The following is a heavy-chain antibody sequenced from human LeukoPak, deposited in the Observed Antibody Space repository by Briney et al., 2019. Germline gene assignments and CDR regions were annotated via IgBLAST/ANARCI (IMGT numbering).Heavy chain of an antibody. V-gene: IGHV3-33*06. D-gene: IGHD4-17*01. Sequence: GGSLRLSCAASGFTFSNYGMHWVRQAPGKGLEWVAIIWYDGSNKYYADSVKGRFTISRDNSKNTLYLQMNSLRAEDTAVYYCAKDSGYGDFTTYFDYWGQGTLVSVYS. CDR2: IWYDGSNK. J-gene: IGHJ4*02. CDR1: GFTFSNYG. CDR3: AKDSGYGDFTTYFDY.